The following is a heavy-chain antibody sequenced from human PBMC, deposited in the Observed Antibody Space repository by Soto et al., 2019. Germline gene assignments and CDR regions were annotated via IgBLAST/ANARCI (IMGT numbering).Heavy chain of an antibody. Sequence: PGGSLRLSCAASGFSFSSYGMHWVRQAPGKGLEWVAVISYDGSNKYYADSVKGRFTISRDNSKNTLYLQMNSLRAEDTAVYYCAKSHQKARGYYYGMDVWGQGTTVTVS. V-gene: IGHV3-30*18. CDR3: AKSHQKARGYYYGMDV. CDR1: GFSFSSYG. D-gene: IGHD3-10*01. CDR2: ISYDGSNK. J-gene: IGHJ6*02.